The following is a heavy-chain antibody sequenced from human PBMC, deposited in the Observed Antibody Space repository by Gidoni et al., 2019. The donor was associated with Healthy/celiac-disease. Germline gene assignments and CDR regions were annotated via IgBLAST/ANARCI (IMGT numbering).Heavy chain of an antibody. Sequence: EVQLVESGGGLVQPGGSLRLSCAASGFTVSSNYMSWVRQAPGKGLEWVSVIYSGGSTYYADSVKGRFTISRHNSKNTLYLQMNSLRAEDTAVYYCAREAWEVSSGWYVDYWGQGTLVTVSS. D-gene: IGHD6-19*01. V-gene: IGHV3-53*04. CDR1: GFTVSSNY. CDR2: IYSGGST. CDR3: AREAWEVSSGWYVDY. J-gene: IGHJ4*02.